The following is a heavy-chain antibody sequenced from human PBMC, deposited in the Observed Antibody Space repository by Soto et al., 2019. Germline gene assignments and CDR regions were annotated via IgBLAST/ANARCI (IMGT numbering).Heavy chain of an antibody. J-gene: IGHJ3*02. CDR1: GGSFSGYY. CDR2: INHSGST. V-gene: IGHV4-34*01. Sequence: QVQLQQWGAGLLKPSETLSLTCAVYGGSFSGYYWSWIRQPPGKGLEWIGEINHSGSTNYNPSLKSRVTISVDTSKNQFSLKLSSVTAADTAVYYCARPSMLVLTRAFDIWGQGTMVTVSS. CDR3: ARPSMLVLTRAFDI. D-gene: IGHD3-22*01.